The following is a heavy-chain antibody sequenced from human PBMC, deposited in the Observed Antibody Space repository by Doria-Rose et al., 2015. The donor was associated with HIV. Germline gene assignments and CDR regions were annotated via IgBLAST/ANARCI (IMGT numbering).Heavy chain of an antibody. V-gene: IGHV2-26*01. CDR2: LFSDDER. CDR3: ARIKSSRWYHKYYFDF. D-gene: IGHD6-13*01. J-gene: IGHJ4*02. Sequence: QVQLVQSGPVLVKPTETLTLTCTVSGVSLSSPGMGVSWIRQPPGKALEWLANLFSDDERSYKTSLKSRLIISRGTSKSQVVLTMTDMDPVDTATYYCARIKSSRWYHKYYFDFWGQGTLVIVSA. CDR1: GVSLSSPGMG.